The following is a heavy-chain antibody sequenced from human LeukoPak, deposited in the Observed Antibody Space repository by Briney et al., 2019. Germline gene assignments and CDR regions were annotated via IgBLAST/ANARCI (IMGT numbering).Heavy chain of an antibody. CDR3: ARDFRGYSYGHDAFDI. CDR1: GGSISSYY. J-gene: IGHJ3*02. V-gene: IGHV4-59*01. CDR2: IYYSGST. Sequence: SETLSLTCTVPGGSISSYYWSWIRQPPGKGLEWIGYIYYSGSTNYNPSLKSRVTISVDTSENQFSLKLSSVTAADTAVYYCARDFRGYSYGHDAFDIWGQGTMVTVSS. D-gene: IGHD5-18*01.